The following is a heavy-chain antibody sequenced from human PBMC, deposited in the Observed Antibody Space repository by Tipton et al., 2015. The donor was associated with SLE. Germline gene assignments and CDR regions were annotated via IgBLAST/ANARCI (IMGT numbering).Heavy chain of an antibody. Sequence: SLRLSCAASGFSFSNFAMHWVRQAPGKGLEWMAVISHDGKTVYYADSVKDRFTISRAKSRDTLYLQMNNLRIDDTAVYYCASARGFCSNGICHHFFDYWGQGTLVTVSS. J-gene: IGHJ4*02. V-gene: IGHV3-30*04. CDR1: GFSFSNFA. D-gene: IGHD2-8*01. CDR3: ASARGFCSNGICHHFFDY. CDR2: ISHDGKTV.